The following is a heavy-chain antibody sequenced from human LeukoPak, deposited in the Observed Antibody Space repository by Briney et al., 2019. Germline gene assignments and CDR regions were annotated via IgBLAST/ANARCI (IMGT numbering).Heavy chain of an antibody. CDR3: ARGGRQYGSGSSFDY. Sequence: SQTLSLTCTVSGGSISSGGYYWSWIRQPPGKGLEWIGYIYHSGSTYYNPSLKSRVAISVDTSKNQFSLKLSSVTAADTAVYYCARGGRQYGSGSSFDYWGQGTLVTVSS. CDR1: GGSISSGGYY. J-gene: IGHJ4*02. CDR2: IYHSGST. V-gene: IGHV4-30-2*01. D-gene: IGHD3-10*01.